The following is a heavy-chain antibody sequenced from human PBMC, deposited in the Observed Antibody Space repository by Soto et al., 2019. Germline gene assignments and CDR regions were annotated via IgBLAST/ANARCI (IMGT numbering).Heavy chain of an antibody. CDR2: IYSGGST. J-gene: IGHJ4*02. V-gene: IGHV3-66*02. Sequence: GGSLRLSCAASGFTVSSNYMSWVRQAPGKGLEWVSVIYSGGSTYYADSMKGRFTISRDNSKNTLYLQMNSLRAEDTAVYYCARDRREGGGGLDYWGQGTLVTVSS. D-gene: IGHD3-16*01. CDR3: ARDRREGGGGLDY. CDR1: GFTVSSNY.